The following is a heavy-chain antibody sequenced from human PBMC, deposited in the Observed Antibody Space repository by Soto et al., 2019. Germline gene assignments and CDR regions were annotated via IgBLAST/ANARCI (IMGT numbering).Heavy chain of an antibody. CDR1: XFXFXSYA. D-gene: IGHD3-10*01. CDR3: AKANGVFYFDY. Sequence: EVQLLESGGGLVQPGGSLRLSCAASXFXFXSYAMSWVRQAPGKGLEWVSAISGSGGSTYYADSVKGRFTSSRDNYKNTLYLQMNSLRDEDTAVYYCAKANGVFYFDYWGQGTLVTVSS. J-gene: IGHJ4*02. V-gene: IGHV3-23*01. CDR2: ISGSGGST.